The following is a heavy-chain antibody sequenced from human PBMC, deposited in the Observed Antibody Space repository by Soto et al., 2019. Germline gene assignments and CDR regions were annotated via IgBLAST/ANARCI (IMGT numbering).Heavy chain of an antibody. V-gene: IGHV4-59*08. D-gene: IGHD2-2*01. J-gene: IGHJ6*03. CDR3: ARIIRTSANYYYYYYMDV. CDR2: IYYSGST. CDR1: GGSISSYY. Sequence: SETLSLTCTVSGGSISSYYWSWIRQPPGKGLEWIGYIYYSGSTNYNPSLKSRVTISVDTSKNQFSLKLSSVTAADTAVYYCARIIRTSANYYYYYYMDVWGKGTTVTVSS.